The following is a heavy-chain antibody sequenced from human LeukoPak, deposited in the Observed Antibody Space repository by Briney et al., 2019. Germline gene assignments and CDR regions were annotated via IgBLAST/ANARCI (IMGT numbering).Heavy chain of an antibody. J-gene: IGHJ6*04. D-gene: IGHD2-2*01. CDR1: GGSISSGGYY. V-gene: IGHV4-31*03. CDR2: IYYSGST. CDR3: AGESCSSTSCYGRVDYYYYGMDV. Sequence: PSETLSPTCTVSGGSISSGGYYWSWIRQHPGKGLEWIGYIYYSGSTYYNPSLKSRVTISVDTSKNQFSLKLSSVTAADTAVYYCAGESCSSTSCYGRVDYYYYGMDVWGKGTTVTVSS.